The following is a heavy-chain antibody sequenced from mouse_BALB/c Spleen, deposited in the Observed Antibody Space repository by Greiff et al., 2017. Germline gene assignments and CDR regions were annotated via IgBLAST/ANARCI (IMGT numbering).Heavy chain of an antibody. CDR3: ARSITTGYAMDY. V-gene: IGHV1-80*01. CDR1: GYAFSSYW. CDR2: IYPGDGDT. J-gene: IGHJ4*01. Sequence: VKLQQSGAELVRPGSSVKISCKASGYAFSSYWMNWVKQRPGQGLEWIGQIYPGDGDTNYNGKFKGKATLTADKSSSTAYMQLSSLASEDSAVYYCARSITTGYAMDYWGQGTSVTVSS. D-gene: IGHD1-2*01.